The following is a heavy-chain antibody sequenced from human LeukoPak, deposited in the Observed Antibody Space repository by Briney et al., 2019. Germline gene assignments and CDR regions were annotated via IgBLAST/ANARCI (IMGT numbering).Heavy chain of an antibody. D-gene: IGHD3-22*01. CDR1: GYTFTGYY. CDR2: NNPNSGGT. V-gene: IGHV1-2*02. CDR3: ARGGDSSGYYPFDY. J-gene: IGHJ4*02. Sequence: ASVKVSCKASGYTFTGYYMHWVRQAPGQGLEWMGWNNPNSGGTNYAQKFQGRVTMTRDTSISTAYMELSRLRSDDTAVYYCARGGDSSGYYPFDYWGQGTLVTVSS.